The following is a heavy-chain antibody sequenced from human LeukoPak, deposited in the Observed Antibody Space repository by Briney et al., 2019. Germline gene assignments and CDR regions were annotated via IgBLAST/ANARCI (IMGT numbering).Heavy chain of an antibody. CDR3: GRDIATAVDY. J-gene: IGHJ4*02. Sequence: QSGGSLRLSCTASGFTFSSYWMHWVCQAPGKGLVWVSRINSAGISTNYADSVKGRFTISRDNAKNTLYLQMNSLRAEDTAIYYCGRDIATAVDYWGLGTLVTVSS. CDR1: GFTFSSYW. D-gene: IGHD6-13*01. V-gene: IGHV3-74*01. CDR2: INSAGIST.